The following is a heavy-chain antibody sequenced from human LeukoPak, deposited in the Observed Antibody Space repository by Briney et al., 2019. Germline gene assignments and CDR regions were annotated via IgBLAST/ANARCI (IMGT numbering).Heavy chain of an antibody. CDR2: ISYDGSNK. V-gene: IGHV3-30*04. Sequence: GGSLRLSCAASGFTFSSYAMHWVRQAPGKGLEWVAVISYDGSNKYYADSVKGRFTISRDNSKNTLYLQMNSLRAEDTAVYYCAKDLRDIVVVTAIPNPFDYWGQGTLVTVSS. D-gene: IGHD2-21*02. CDR3: AKDLRDIVVVTAIPNPFDY. J-gene: IGHJ4*02. CDR1: GFTFSSYA.